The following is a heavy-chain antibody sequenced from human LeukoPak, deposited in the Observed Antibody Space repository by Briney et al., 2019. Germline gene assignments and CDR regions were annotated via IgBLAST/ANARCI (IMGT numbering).Heavy chain of an antibody. CDR2: ISNDGSNK. J-gene: IGHJ4*02. D-gene: IGHD6-6*01. V-gene: IGHV3-30-3*01. Sequence: PGGSLRLSCAASGFTFSSYVIHWVRQAPGKGLEWVAVISNDGSNKYYADSVKGRFTISRDNSKNTLYLQMNSLRPEGTAVYSCARGGIAARFAYWGQGTLVTVSS. CDR1: GFTFSSYV. CDR3: ARGGIAARFAY.